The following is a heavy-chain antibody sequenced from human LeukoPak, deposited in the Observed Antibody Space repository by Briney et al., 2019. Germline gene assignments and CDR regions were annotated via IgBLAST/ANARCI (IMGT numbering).Heavy chain of an antibody. D-gene: IGHD6-6*01. CDR1: GFTFSSYG. CDR3: ARERIAATPRGWFDP. J-gene: IGHJ5*02. Sequence: GRSLRLSCAASGFTFSSYGMHWVRQAPGKGLEWVAVIWYDGSNKYYADSVKGRFTISRDNSKNTLYLQMNSLRAEDTAVYYCARERIAATPRGWFDPWGQGTLVTVSS. CDR2: IWYDGSNK. V-gene: IGHV3-33*01.